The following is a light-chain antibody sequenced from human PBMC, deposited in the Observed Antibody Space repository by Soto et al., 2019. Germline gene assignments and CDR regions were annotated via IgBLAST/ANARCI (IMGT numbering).Light chain of an antibody. Sequence: EIVLTQSPDTLSLSPGERATLSCRASQSVRSNYLAWYQQKPGQAPRFLIYDASSRATGIPDRFSGSGSGTDFTLTISRLEPEDFAVYYCQQYGSTPLPFGGGTKVDIQ. CDR3: QQYGSTPLP. CDR2: DAS. J-gene: IGKJ4*01. V-gene: IGKV3-20*01. CDR1: QSVRSNY.